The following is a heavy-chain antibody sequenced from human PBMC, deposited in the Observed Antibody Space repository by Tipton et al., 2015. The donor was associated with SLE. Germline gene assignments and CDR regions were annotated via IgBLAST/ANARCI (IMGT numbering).Heavy chain of an antibody. Sequence: TLSLTCAVSGYSISSAYYWGWIRQPPGEGLEWIGSLYHGGSTYYNPSLKSRVTISVDRSKNHLSLRLSSVTAADTAVYYCARSAGYSSSWAHFDYWGQGTLVTVSS. V-gene: IGHV4-38-2*01. J-gene: IGHJ4*02. D-gene: IGHD6-13*01. CDR2: LYHGGST. CDR1: GYSISSAYY. CDR3: ARSAGYSSSWAHFDY.